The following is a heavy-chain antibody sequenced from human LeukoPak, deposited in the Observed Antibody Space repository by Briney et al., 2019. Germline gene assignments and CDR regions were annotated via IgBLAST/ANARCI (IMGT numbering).Heavy chain of an antibody. V-gene: IGHV3-7*01. J-gene: IGHJ3*01. CDR2: IKQDGSEK. CDR3: ARDRYDILTGYNDAFDL. Sequence: GGSLRLSCAASGFTFTIYWMSWVRQIPGKGLEWLANIKQDGSEKYYVDSVKGRFTISRDNTKNSVYLQMNSLRAEDTAVYYCARDRYDILTGYNDAFDLWGQGTKVSVSS. D-gene: IGHD3-9*01. CDR1: GFTFTIYW.